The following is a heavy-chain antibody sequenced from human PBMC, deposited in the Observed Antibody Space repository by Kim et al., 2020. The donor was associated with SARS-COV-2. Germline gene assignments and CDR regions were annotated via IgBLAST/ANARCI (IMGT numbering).Heavy chain of an antibody. J-gene: IGHJ6*02. V-gene: IGHV3-43*01. CDR1: GFTFDDYT. CDR3: AKTTTHYYYYYGMDV. D-gene: IGHD1-1*01. CDR2: ISWDGGST. Sequence: GGSLRLSCAASGFTFDDYTMHWVRQAPGKGLEWVSLISWDGGSTYYADSVKGRFTISRDNSKNSLYLQMNSLRTEDTALYYCAKTTTHYYYYYGMDVWGQGTTVTVSS.